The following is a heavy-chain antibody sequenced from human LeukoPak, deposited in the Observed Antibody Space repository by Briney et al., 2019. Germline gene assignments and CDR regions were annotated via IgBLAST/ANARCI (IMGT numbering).Heavy chain of an antibody. CDR3: ARWRCSGGSCYSGVDY. CDR2: ISSSSSYT. J-gene: IGHJ4*02. V-gene: IGHV3-11*06. Sequence: GGSLRLSCAASGLTFSDYYMSWIRQAPGKGLEWVSYISSSSSYTNYADSVKGRFTISRDNAKNSLYLQMNSLRAEDTAVYYCARWRCSGGSCYSGVDYWGQGTLVTVSS. D-gene: IGHD2-15*01. CDR1: GLTFSDYY.